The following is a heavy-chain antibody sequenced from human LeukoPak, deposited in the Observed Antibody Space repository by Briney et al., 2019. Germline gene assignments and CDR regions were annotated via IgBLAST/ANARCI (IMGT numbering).Heavy chain of an antibody. CDR3: ARGSTAVAGLKGFGGIFQH. CDR1: GGSFSGYY. J-gene: IGHJ1*01. D-gene: IGHD6-19*01. Sequence: SSETLSLTCAVYGGSFSGYYWSWIRQPPGKGLEWIGEINHSGSTNYNPSLKSRVTISVDTSKNQFSLKLSSVTAADTAVYYCARGSTAVAGLKGFGGIFQHWGQGTLVTVSS. CDR2: INHSGST. V-gene: IGHV4-34*01.